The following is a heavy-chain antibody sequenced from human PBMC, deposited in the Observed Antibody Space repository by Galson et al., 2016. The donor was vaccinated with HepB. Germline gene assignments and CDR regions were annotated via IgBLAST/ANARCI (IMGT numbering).Heavy chain of an antibody. CDR3: VSGYDAHAYGY. V-gene: IGHV3-74*01. Sequence: SLRLSCAASGFTLTVYWMYWVRQAPGKGLVWVSHINLDGSTTTYADSVKGRFTISRDNARNTLDLQMDSLRAEDTAVYYCVSGYDAHAYGYWGQGTLVTVSS. J-gene: IGHJ4*02. D-gene: IGHD2-15*01. CDR2: INLDGSTT. CDR1: GFTLTVYW.